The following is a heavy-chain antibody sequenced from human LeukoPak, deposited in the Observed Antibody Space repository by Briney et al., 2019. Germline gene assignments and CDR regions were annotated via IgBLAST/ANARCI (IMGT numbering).Heavy chain of an antibody. J-gene: IGHJ3*02. CDR1: GYTFTSYY. CDR2: INPSGGST. CDR3: ARDRTPGWRTDAFDI. Sequence: ASVKVSCKASGYTFTSYYMHWVRQAPGQGLEWMGIINPSGGSTSYAQKFQGRVTMTRDMSTSTVYMELSSLRSEDTAVYYCARDRTPGWRTDAFDIWGQGTMVTVSS. V-gene: IGHV1-46*01. D-gene: IGHD2-15*01.